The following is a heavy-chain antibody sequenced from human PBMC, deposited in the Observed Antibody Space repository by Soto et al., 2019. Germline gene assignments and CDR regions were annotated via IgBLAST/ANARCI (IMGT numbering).Heavy chain of an antibody. CDR2: IYPGDSDT. D-gene: IGHD6-6*01. V-gene: IGHV5-51*01. CDR3: ASLGGIEYSSSSAYYYYGMDV. Sequence: GESLKISCKASGYSFTSYWIGYVRQMPGKGLEWMGIIYPGDSDTRYSPSFQGQVTNSADKSISPAYLQSSSLKAADTAMFDYASLGGIEYSSSSAYYYYGMDVWGQGTTVTVSS. CDR1: GYSFTSYW. J-gene: IGHJ6*02.